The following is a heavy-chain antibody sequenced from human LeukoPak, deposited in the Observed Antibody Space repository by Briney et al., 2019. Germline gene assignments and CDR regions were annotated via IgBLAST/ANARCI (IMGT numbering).Heavy chain of an antibody. CDR3: ARMSDILTGHYPQWFHP. CDR2: INPNSGGT. J-gene: IGHJ5*02. D-gene: IGHD3-9*01. Sequence: ASVKVSCKASGYSFTGHYMHWVRQAPGQGLEWMGWINPNSGGTSYAQKFQGRVTMTRDTSVGTAYMELSRLRSDDTAVYYCARMSDILTGHYPQWFHPWGQGTLVTVSS. CDR1: GYSFTGHY. V-gene: IGHV1-2*02.